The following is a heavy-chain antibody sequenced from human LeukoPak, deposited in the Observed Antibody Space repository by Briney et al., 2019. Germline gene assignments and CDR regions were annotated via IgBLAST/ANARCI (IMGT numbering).Heavy chain of an antibody. J-gene: IGHJ4*02. CDR3: AKDAQRGFDYSNSLEK. V-gene: IGHV3-33*06. Sequence: GRSLRLSCVASHFTFSHFGMHWVRQAPGKGLEWVAVIWNDGSSQYYADSVKGRFTISRDNYQNTVYLQMNSLRVEDTAVYYCAKDAQRGFDYSNSLEKWGQGTLVIVSS. CDR2: IWNDGSSQ. CDR1: HFTFSHFG. D-gene: IGHD4-11*01.